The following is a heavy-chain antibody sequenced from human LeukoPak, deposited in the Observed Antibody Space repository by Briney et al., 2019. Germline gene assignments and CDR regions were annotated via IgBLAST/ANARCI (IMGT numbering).Heavy chain of an antibody. J-gene: IGHJ6*02. CDR3: ASTHPYSGSYNYYGMDV. CDR1: GFTFSSYA. CDR2: ISYDGSNK. V-gene: IGHV3-30-3*01. Sequence: PGGSLRLSCAASGFTFSSYAMHWVRQAPGKGLEWVAVISYDGSNKYYADSVKGRFTISRDNSKSTLYLQMNSLRAEDTAVYYCASTHPYSGSYNYYGMDVWGQGTTVTVSS. D-gene: IGHD1-26*01.